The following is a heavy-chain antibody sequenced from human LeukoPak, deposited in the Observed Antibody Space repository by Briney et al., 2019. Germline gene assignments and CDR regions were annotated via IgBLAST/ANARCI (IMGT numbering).Heavy chain of an antibody. V-gene: IGHV3-30-3*02. CDR3: AKLIYDSSGYKDY. D-gene: IGHD3-22*01. CDR2: ISYDGSNK. J-gene: IGHJ4*02. Sequence: GGSLRLSCAASGFTFSSYAMHWVRQAPGKGLEWVAVISYDGSNKYYADSVKGRFTISRDNSKNTLYLQMNSLRAEDTAVYYCAKLIYDSSGYKDYWGQGTLVTVSS. CDR1: GFTFSSYA.